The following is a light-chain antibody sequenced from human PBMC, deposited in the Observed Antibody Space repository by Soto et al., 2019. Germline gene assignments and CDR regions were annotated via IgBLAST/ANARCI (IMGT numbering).Light chain of an antibody. Sequence: EILLTHSPGTLSLSPGEIATLSCRSIQSVSIGDLAWYQQKPAQAPRLLIYGTSDRATGIPDRFSGSGSGTDFPLTISRLEPEDFEVYYCQQYGSAPRTFGQGTKVDIK. CDR2: GTS. CDR1: QSVSIGD. CDR3: QQYGSAPRT. J-gene: IGKJ1*01. V-gene: IGKV3-20*01.